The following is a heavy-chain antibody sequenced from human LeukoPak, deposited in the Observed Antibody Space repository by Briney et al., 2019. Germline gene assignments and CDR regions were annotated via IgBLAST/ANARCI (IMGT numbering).Heavy chain of an antibody. CDR3: ARAVYVDDQDYYYYLYV. CDR1: GGSISSYY. V-gene: IGHV4-4*07. D-gene: IGHD5/OR15-5a*01. Sequence: SETLSLTCTVSGGSISSYYWSWIRQPAGKGLEWIGRIYTSGSTNYNPSLKSRVTISVDKSKNQFSLKLSSVTAADTAVYYCARAVYVDDQDYYYYLYVWGKGTTVTVSS. CDR2: IYTSGST. J-gene: IGHJ6*03.